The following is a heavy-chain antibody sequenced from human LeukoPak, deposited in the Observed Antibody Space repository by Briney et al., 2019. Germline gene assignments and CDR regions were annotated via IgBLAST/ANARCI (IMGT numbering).Heavy chain of an antibody. CDR2: ISAYNGNT. Sequence: ASVKVSCKASGYIFTDYGITWVRQAPGQGLEWMGWISAYNGNTNYAQKFQDRFTMTTDTSTTTAYMELRSLRFDDTAVYYCARDLAWGYVEQRLGWLDPWGQGAQVTVSS. CDR3: ARDLAWGYVEQRLGWLDP. CDR1: GYIFTDYG. V-gene: IGHV1-18*01. D-gene: IGHD6-25*01. J-gene: IGHJ5*02.